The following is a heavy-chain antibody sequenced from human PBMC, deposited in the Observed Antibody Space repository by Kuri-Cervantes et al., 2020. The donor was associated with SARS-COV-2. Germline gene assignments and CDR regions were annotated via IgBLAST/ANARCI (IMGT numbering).Heavy chain of an antibody. CDR3: AGKPNAYGAYWFDP. V-gene: IGHV1-18*04. D-gene: IGHD4-17*01. Sequence: ASVKVSCKASGYTFTSYGIGWVRQAPGQGLEWMGWISPSNGNTNYAQKLQGRVTMPTDTSTSTAYMELRSLRSDDTVVYYCAGKPNAYGAYWFDPWGQGTLVTVSS. CDR2: ISPSNGNT. J-gene: IGHJ5*02. CDR1: GYTFTSYG.